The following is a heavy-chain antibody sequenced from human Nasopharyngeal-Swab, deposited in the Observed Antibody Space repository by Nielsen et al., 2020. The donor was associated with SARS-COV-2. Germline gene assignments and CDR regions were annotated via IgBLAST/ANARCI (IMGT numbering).Heavy chain of an antibody. V-gene: IGHV3-21*01. CDR3: TRDTPAMFAY. CDR2: ISSTGDYI. J-gene: IGHJ4*02. CDR1: GFTFNMYT. Sequence: GESLKISCAASGFTFNMYTLNWVRQAPGKGPEWVSAISSTGDYIYYAASVKGRFTISRDNAKNSLYLQMNSLRAEDTAVYYCTRDTPAMFAYWGQGTLVTVSS.